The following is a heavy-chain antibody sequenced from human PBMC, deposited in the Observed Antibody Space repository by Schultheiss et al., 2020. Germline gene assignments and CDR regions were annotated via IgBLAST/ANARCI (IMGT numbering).Heavy chain of an antibody. V-gene: IGHV4-39*07. D-gene: IGHD3-22*01. CDR1: GGSISSSSYY. Sequence: SETLSLTCTVSGGSISSSSYYWGWIRQPPGKGLEWIGSIYYSGSTNYNPSLKSRVTISVDTSKNQFSLKLSSVTAADTAVYYCARGPMTLLDPRGQGTLVPVCS. J-gene: IGHJ5*02. CDR2: IYYSGST. CDR3: ARGPMTLLDP.